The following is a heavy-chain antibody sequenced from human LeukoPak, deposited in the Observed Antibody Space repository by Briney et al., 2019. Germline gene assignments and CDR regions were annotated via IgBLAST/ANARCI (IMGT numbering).Heavy chain of an antibody. V-gene: IGHV3-23*01. CDR2: IGGSGGTT. Sequence: GGSLRLSCAASGFTFSTYAMAWVRQAPGKGLEWVSAIGGSGGTTYTADSVKGRFTISRDNSKNTLFLQMNSLRVEDTALYYXXXXXXXSGSSWXITHDYWGQGALVTVSS. J-gene: IGHJ4*02. CDR3: XXXXXXSGSSWXITHDY. CDR1: GFTFSTYA. D-gene: IGHD3-10*01.